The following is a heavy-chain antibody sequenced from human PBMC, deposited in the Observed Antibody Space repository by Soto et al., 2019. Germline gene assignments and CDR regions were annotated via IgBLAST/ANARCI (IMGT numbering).Heavy chain of an antibody. CDR2: INSDGSST. V-gene: IGHV3-74*01. D-gene: IGHD2-15*01. CDR1: GFTFSSYW. CDR3: VRTSLVLAAATREDY. J-gene: IGHJ4*02. Sequence: EVQLVESGGGLVQPGGSLRLSCAASGFTFSSYWMHWVRQAPGKGLVWVSRINSDGSSTSYADSVKGRFTISRDNAKNTLYLQMKSLRAEDTAVYYCVRTSLVLAAATREDYWGPGTLVTVSS.